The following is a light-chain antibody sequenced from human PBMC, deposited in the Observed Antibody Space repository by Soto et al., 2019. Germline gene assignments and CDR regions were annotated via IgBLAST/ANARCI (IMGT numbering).Light chain of an antibody. CDR3: QQRHYWSPLT. V-gene: IGKV3-11*01. CDR1: LSVSNY. Sequence: VVLTQSPATLSLSPLERATLSCMASLSVSNYLAWYQQKPGQAARLLIYDGSSRGAGITARFIGGRSCTAFTLTISSREAADFVVEYCQQRHYWSPLTFGQGTKVE. CDR2: DGS. J-gene: IGKJ4*01.